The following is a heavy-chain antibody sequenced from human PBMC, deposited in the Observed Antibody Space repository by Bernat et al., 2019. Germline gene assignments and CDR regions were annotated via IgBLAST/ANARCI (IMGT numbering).Heavy chain of an antibody. CDR1: GGSFSGYY. CDR3: ASSLPPDDYGYFQH. CDR2: INHSGST. J-gene: IGHJ1*01. V-gene: IGHV4-34*01. D-gene: IGHD4-17*01. Sequence: QVQLQQWGAGLLKPSETLSLTCAVYGGSFSGYYWSWIRQPPGKGLEWIGEINHSGSTNYNPSLKSRVTISVDTSKNQFSLKLSSVTAADTAVYYCASSLPPDDYGYFQHWGQGTLVTVSS.